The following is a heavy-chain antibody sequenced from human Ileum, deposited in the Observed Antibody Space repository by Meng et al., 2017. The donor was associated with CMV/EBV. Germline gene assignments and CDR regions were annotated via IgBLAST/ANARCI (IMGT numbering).Heavy chain of an antibody. CDR1: GFTFKIYS. Sequence: GGSLRLSCTASGFTFKIYSMSWARQAPGKGLEWVANIKEEGSEKDYVDSVKGRFTISRDNAKNSLYLQMNSLRAEDTAVYYCARDFLKLYTTSENEPKYYIMDVWGQGTTVTVSS. J-gene: IGHJ6*02. D-gene: IGHD6-6*01. V-gene: IGHV3-7*01. CDR2: IKEEGSEK. CDR3: ARDFLKLYTTSENEPKYYIMDV.